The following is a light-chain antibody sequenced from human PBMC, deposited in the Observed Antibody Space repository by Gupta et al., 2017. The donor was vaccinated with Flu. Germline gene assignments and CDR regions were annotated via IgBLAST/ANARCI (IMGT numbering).Light chain of an antibody. Sequence: DIQMTQSPSTLSASVGDRVTITCRASQTLDNYLAWYQQKPGKAPKLLIYKASSLESGVPSRFSGSGSGTEFTLTISSLQPDDFATYYCQQYNSYPYTFGQGTKLEIK. CDR2: KAS. CDR3: QQYNSYPYT. CDR1: QTLDNY. V-gene: IGKV1-5*03. J-gene: IGKJ2*01.